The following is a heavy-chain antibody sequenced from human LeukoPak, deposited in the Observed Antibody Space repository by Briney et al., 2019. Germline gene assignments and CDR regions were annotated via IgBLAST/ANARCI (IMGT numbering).Heavy chain of an antibody. J-gene: IGHJ4*02. Sequence: SQTLSLTCTVSGGSISSGSYYWSWIRQPAGKGLEWIGLIYTSGSTNYNPSLKSRVTISVDTSKNQFSLKPSSVTAADTAMYHCARLAGYFYDSSGYPKPSSLIDFWGQGTLVTVSS. D-gene: IGHD3-22*01. CDR2: IYTSGST. V-gene: IGHV4-61*02. CDR1: GGSISSGSYY. CDR3: ARLAGYFYDSSGYPKPSSLIDF.